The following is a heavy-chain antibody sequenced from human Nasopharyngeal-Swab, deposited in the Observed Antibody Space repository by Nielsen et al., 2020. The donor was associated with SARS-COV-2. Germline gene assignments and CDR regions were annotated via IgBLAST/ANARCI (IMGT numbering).Heavy chain of an antibody. V-gene: IGHV3-73*01. CDR1: GFSFRGSA. Sequence: GESLKISCAASGFSFRGSAMHWVRQASGKGLEWLGRIRSKANNYATSYAASVEGKFTISRDDSKNTAYLQMNSLITEDTAMYFCSGHYFDFWSGYHPLDYWGQGALVTVSS. J-gene: IGHJ4*02. D-gene: IGHD3-3*01. CDR3: SGHYFDFWSGYHPLDY. CDR2: IRSKANNYAT.